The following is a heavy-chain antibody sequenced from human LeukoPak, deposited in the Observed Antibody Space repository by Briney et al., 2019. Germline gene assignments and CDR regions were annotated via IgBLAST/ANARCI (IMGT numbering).Heavy chain of an antibody. CDR2: INPNSGGT. Sequence: ASVKVSCKASGYTFTGYYMHWVRQAPGQGLEWMGWINPNSGGTNYAQKFQGRVTMTTDTSTSTAYMELRSLRSDDTAVYYCAKNSGSYGSLIDYWGQGTLVTVPS. D-gene: IGHD1-26*01. J-gene: IGHJ4*02. V-gene: IGHV1-2*02. CDR1: GYTFTGYY. CDR3: AKNSGSYGSLIDY.